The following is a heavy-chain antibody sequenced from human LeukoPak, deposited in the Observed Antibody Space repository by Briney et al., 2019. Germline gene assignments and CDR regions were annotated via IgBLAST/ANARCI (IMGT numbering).Heavy chain of an antibody. J-gene: IGHJ6*02. V-gene: IGHV3-7*01. CDR1: GFTFSSYW. D-gene: IGHD4-17*01. CDR3: ARVRHYGDQFMDV. CDR2: IKQDGSEK. Sequence: GSLRLSCAASGFTFSSYWMSWVRQAPGKGLGWVANIKQDGSEKYYMDSVKGRFTISRDNAKNSLYLQMNSLRAEDTAVYYCARVRHYGDQFMDVWGQGTTVTVSS.